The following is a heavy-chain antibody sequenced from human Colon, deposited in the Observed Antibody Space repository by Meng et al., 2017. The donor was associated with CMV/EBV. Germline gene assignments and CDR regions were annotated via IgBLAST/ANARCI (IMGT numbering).Heavy chain of an antibody. CDR1: GDSINDYY. V-gene: IGHV4-59*01. D-gene: IGHD3-16*01. CDR2: IYYSGST. J-gene: IGHJ4*02. Sequence: SETLSLTCTVSGDSINDYYWSWIRQSPGKGLEWIGYIYYSGSTHYNPSLEGRVDISIDTSRKHFSLKMTSVTAADTATYYCAREVWGSLCYFDYWGQGTLVTVSS. CDR3: AREVWGSLCYFDY.